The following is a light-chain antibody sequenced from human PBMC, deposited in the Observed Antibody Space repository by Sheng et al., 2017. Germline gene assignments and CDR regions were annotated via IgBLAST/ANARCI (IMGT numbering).Light chain of an antibody. V-gene: IGKV3-15*01. CDR1: QSVGSN. CDR3: QQYNSYPLT. CDR2: GAS. Sequence: EIVLTQSPGTLSLSPGERATLSCRASQSVGSNVAWYQQKPGQGPRLLIYGASTRATGIPARFSGSGSGSGTEFTLTISSLQPDDFATYYCQQYNSYPLTFGGGTKVEIK. J-gene: IGKJ4*01.